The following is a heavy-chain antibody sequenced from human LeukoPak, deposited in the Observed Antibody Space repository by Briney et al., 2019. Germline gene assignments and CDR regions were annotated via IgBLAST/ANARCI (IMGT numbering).Heavy chain of an antibody. J-gene: IGHJ3*02. D-gene: IGHD5-18*01. CDR3: TRVKYSRVGGRFDAFDI. V-gene: IGHV3-49*03. CDR1: GFIFGEYA. Sequence: GGSLRLSCTASGFIFGEYAVSWFRQAPGKGLEWVGFIRSKPYGGTTESAASVKGRFSISRDDSNSIAYLQMNSLRTEDTAVYYCTRVKYSRVGGRFDAFDIWGQGTMVTVSS. CDR2: IRSKPYGGTT.